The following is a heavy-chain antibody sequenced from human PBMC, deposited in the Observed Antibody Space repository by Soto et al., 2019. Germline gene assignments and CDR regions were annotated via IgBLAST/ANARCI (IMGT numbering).Heavy chain of an antibody. V-gene: IGHV3-7*01. CDR3: ARSGYSYGKPYYYMDV. D-gene: IGHD5-18*01. CDR2: IKQDGSEK. J-gene: IGHJ6*03. Sequence: EVQLVESGGGLVQPGGSLRLSCAASGFTFSSYWMSWVRQAPGKGLEWVANIKQDGSEKYYVDSVKGRFTISRDNAKNSLYLQMNSLRAEDTAVYYCARSGYSYGKPYYYMDVWGKGTTVTVSS. CDR1: GFTFSSYW.